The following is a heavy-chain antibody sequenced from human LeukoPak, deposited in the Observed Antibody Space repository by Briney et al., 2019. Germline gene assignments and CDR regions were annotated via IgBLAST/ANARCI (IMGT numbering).Heavy chain of an antibody. CDR2: ISSGSDYI. Sequence: GGSLRLSCAASGFTFSSYSMNWVRQTPGKGLEWVSSISSGSDYIYIADSVRGRFSVSRDNAKSSLYLQMDSLRVEYTAVYYFARDRPEGRAVAAAFDYWGQGTLVTVSS. CDR1: GFTFSSYS. D-gene: IGHD6-19*01. V-gene: IGHV3-21*06. CDR3: ARDRPEGRAVAAAFDY. J-gene: IGHJ4*02.